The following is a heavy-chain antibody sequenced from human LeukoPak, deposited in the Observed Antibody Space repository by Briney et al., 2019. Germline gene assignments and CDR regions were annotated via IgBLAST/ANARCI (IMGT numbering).Heavy chain of an antibody. V-gene: IGHV3-21*01. D-gene: IGHD3-3*01. J-gene: IGHJ6*02. CDR1: GFTFSSYS. CDR2: ISSSSSYI. Sequence: PGGSLRLSCAASGFTFSSYSMNWVRQAPGKGLEWVSSISSSSSYIYYADSVKGRFTISRDNAKNSLYLQMNSLRAEDTAVYYCARDYTGDGRSGYPGGASNYYYGMDVWGQGTTVTVSS. CDR3: ARDYTGDGRSGYPGGASNYYYGMDV.